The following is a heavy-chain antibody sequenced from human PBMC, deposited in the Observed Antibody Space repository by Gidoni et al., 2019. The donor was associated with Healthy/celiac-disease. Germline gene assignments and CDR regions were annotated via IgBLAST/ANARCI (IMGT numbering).Heavy chain of an antibody. D-gene: IGHD3-3*01. Sequence: QLQLQESGPGLVKPSETLSLTCTVSGGSISSSSSYWRWSRRPPGKGLEWIGSIYYSGSTDYNPSLKSRITISVDTSKNQFSLKLSSVTAADTAVYYCARHNSITIFGVVITTNWFDPWGQGTLVTVSS. CDR2: IYYSGST. CDR3: ARHNSITIFGVVITTNWFDP. CDR1: GGSISSSSSY. V-gene: IGHV4-39*01. J-gene: IGHJ5*02.